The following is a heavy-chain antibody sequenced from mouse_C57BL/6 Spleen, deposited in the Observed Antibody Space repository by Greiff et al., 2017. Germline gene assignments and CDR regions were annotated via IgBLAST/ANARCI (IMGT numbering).Heavy chain of an antibody. CDR3: ARELWLHYAMDY. CDR1: GFTFSSYA. D-gene: IGHD2-2*01. CDR2: ISDGGSYT. V-gene: IGHV5-4*01. Sequence: EVKLVESGGGLVKPGGSLKLSCAASGFTFSSYAMSWVRQTPDKRLEWVATISDGGSYTYYPDNVKGRFTISRDNAKNNLYLQMSHLKSEDTAMYYCARELWLHYAMDYWGQGTSVTVSS. J-gene: IGHJ4*01.